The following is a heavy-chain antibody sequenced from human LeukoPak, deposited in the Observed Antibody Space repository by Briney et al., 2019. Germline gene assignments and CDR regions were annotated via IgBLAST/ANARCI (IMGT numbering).Heavy chain of an antibody. D-gene: IGHD3-22*01. J-gene: IGHJ3*02. CDR3: AREYYDSSGRKHGFDI. Sequence: VASVKVSCKASGYTFSDYYMYWVRQAPGQGLEWMGWIDPHSGGTNYAQKFQGRVTMTRDTSISTAYMELSRLRSDDTAVYYCAREYYDSSGRKHGFDIWGQGTMVTVSS. CDR2: IDPHSGGT. CDR1: GYTFSDYY. V-gene: IGHV1-2*02.